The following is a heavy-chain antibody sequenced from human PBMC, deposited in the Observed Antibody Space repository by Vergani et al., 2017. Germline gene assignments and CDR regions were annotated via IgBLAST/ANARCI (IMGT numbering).Heavy chain of an antibody. D-gene: IGHD4-17*01. J-gene: IGHJ6*03. CDR1: GGSFSGYY. V-gene: IGHV4-34*11. CDR2: IYYSGST. Sequence: QVQLQQWGAGLLKPSETLSLTCAVSGGSFSGYYWSWIRQPPGKGLEWIGYIYYSGSTNYNPSLKSRVTISVDTSTNQFSLKLSSVTAADTAVYYCARVARGLRVTTDYYYMDVWGKGTTVTVSS. CDR3: ARVARGLRVTTDYYYMDV.